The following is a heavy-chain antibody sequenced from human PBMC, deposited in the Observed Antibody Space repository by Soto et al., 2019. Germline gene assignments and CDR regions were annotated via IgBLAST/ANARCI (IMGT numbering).Heavy chain of an antibody. J-gene: IGHJ3*02. CDR2: IYPGDSDT. Sequence: PGESLKISCKGSGYSFTSYWIGWVRQMPGIGLEWMGIIYPGDSDTRYSPSFQGQVTISADKSISTAYLQWSSLKASDTAMYYCALRFEAYTPIRILVGATAAPDAFDIWGQGTMVTVSS. D-gene: IGHD1-26*01. V-gene: IGHV5-51*01. CDR3: ALRFEAYTPIRILVGATAAPDAFDI. CDR1: GYSFTSYW.